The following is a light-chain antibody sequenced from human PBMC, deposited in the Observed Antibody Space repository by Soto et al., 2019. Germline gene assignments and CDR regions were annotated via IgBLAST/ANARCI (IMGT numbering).Light chain of an antibody. J-gene: IGLJ1*01. CDR2: DVS. Sequence: QSVLTQPRSVSGSPGQSVTISCTGTSSDVGGYNYVSWYQQHPGKAPKLMIYDVSKRPSGVADRFSGSKSGNTAALTISGLQAEDEAEYYCCSYAGSDTPYVFGTGTKLTVL. V-gene: IGLV2-11*01. CDR1: SSDVGGYNY. CDR3: CSYAGSDTPYV.